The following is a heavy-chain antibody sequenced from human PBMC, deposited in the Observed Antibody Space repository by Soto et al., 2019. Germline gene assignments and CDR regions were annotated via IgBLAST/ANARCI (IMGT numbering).Heavy chain of an antibody. CDR3: ARDERYFDP. CDR1: GGSISGYY. Sequence: PSETLSLTCTVSGGSISGYYWSWIRQPPGKGLEWIGYIYYSGSTNYNPSLKSRVTISVDTSKNQFSLKLSSVTAADTAVYYCARDERYFDPWGQGTLVTVSS. V-gene: IGHV4-59*01. CDR2: IYYSGST. D-gene: IGHD1-20*01. J-gene: IGHJ5*02.